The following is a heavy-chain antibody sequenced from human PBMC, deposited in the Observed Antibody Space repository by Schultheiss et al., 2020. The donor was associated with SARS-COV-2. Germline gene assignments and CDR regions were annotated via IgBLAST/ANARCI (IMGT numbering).Heavy chain of an antibody. CDR3: AKEVKETNFDY. CDR1: GFTFSSYW. V-gene: IGHV3-7*03. CDR2: IKQDGSEK. Sequence: GESLKISCAASGFTFSSYWMSWVRQAPGKGLEWVANIKQDGSEKYYVDSVKGRFTISRDNAKNSLYLQMNSLRAEDTAVYYCAKEVKETNFDYWGQGTLVTVSS. J-gene: IGHJ4*02. D-gene: IGHD2-21*01.